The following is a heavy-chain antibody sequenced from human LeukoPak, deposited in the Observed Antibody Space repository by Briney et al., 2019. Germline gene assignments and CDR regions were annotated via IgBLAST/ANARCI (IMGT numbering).Heavy chain of an antibody. CDR3: ASGERAATILPFDY. D-gene: IGHD5-12*01. CDR1: GGSISSSSYY. CDR2: IYYSGST. V-gene: IGHV4-39*01. Sequence: PSETLSLTCTVSGGSISSSSYYWGWIRQPPGKGLEWIGSIYYSGSTYYNPSLKSRVTISVDTSKNQFSLKLSSVTAADTAVYYCASGERAATILPFDYWGQGTLVTVSS. J-gene: IGHJ4*02.